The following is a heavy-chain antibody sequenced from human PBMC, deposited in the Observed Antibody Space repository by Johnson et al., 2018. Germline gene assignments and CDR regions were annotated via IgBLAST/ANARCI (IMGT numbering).Heavy chain of an antibody. CDR2: IGYDGSNT. Sequence: VQLLESGGGVVQPGKSLRLSCSASGFTFSSYGMHWVRQAPGKGLEWVAVIGYDGSNTNPADFVKGRFTISRDNSKNRLYLQMNSRRAEDTAVYYCARGSYSRSSYYSYYHYYGMDVWGQGTTVTVSS. J-gene: IGHJ6*02. CDR1: GFTFSSYG. CDR3: ARGSYSRSSYYSYYHYYGMDV. V-gene: IGHV3-33*01. D-gene: IGHD6-6*01.